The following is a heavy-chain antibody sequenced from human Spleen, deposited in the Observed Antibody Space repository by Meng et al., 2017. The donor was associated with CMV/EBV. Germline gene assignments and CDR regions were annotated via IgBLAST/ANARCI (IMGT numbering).Heavy chain of an antibody. J-gene: IGHJ3*02. CDR1: GYSFTNYW. CDR3: ARHGDTMVSGRAFDI. D-gene: IGHD3-10*01. V-gene: IGHV5-51*01. Sequence: GESLKISGKGSGYSFTNYWIGWVRQMPGKGLEWMGIIYPSDSDIKYSPSFQGQVTISVDKSITTAYLQWGSLKASDTAMYYCARHGDTMVSGRAFDIWGQGTMVTVSS. CDR2: IYPSDSDI.